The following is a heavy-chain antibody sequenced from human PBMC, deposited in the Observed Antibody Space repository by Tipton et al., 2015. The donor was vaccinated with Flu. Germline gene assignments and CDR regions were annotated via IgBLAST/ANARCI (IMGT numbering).Heavy chain of an antibody. V-gene: IGHV4-4*07. CDR3: ARDYCSGGICYPDY. D-gene: IGHD2-15*01. CDR1: GDSISSYY. J-gene: IGHJ4*02. Sequence: TLSLTCTVSGDSISSYYWSWIRQPAGKGLEWTGRIYSSGSTTYNPSLKSRVTISLDTPKNQFSLKLSSVTATDTAVYYCARDYCSGGICYPDYWGQGTLVTVSS. CDR2: IYSSGST.